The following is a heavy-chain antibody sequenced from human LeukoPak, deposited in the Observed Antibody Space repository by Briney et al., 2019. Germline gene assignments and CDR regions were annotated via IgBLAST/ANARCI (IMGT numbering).Heavy chain of an antibody. CDR2: IKQDGSEK. Sequence: PGGSLRLSCAASGFTFSSYWMSWVRQAPGKGLEWVANIKQDGSEKYYVDSVKGWFTTSRDNSKNTLYLQMNSLRAEDTAVYYCANSGIWFGELFYFDYWGQGTLVTVSS. V-gene: IGHV3-7*03. J-gene: IGHJ4*02. CDR1: GFTFSSYW. CDR3: ANSGIWFGELFYFDY. D-gene: IGHD3-10*01.